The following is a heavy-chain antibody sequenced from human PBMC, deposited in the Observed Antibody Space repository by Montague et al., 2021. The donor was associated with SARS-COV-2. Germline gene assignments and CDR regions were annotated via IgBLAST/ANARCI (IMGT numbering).Heavy chain of an antibody. D-gene: IGHD6-19*01. CDR1: GGSISSSSYY. J-gene: IGHJ6*02. V-gene: IGHV4-61*05. CDR2: IYYSGST. Sequence: SETLSLTCTVSGGSISSSSYYWGWIRQPPGKGLEWIGYIYYSGSTNYNPSLKSRVTISVDTSKNQFSLKLSSVTAADTAVYYCARAIGSMSSSGWYYYYYGMDVWGQGTTVTVSS. CDR3: ARAIGSMSSSGWYYYYYGMDV.